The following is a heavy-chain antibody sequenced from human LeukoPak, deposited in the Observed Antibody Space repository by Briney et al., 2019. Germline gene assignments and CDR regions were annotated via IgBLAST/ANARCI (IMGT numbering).Heavy chain of an antibody. Sequence: GVSLRLSCAASGFTFSSYAMSWVRQAPGKGLEWVSAISGSGGSTYYADSVKGRFTISRDNSKNTLYLQMNSLRAEDTAVYYCAKGSRGTMIVVVIITNYFDYWGQGTLVTVSS. CDR3: AKGSRGTMIVVVIITNYFDY. D-gene: IGHD3-22*01. J-gene: IGHJ4*02. V-gene: IGHV3-23*01. CDR2: ISGSGGST. CDR1: GFTFSSYA.